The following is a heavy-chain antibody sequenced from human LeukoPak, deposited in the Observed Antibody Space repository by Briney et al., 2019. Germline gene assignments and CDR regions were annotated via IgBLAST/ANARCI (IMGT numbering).Heavy chain of an antibody. J-gene: IGHJ3*02. D-gene: IGHD2/OR15-2a*01. CDR3: ASFHDDAFDI. CDR1: GFTFSSYA. CDR2: ISSNGGST. V-gene: IGHV3-64*01. Sequence: PGGSLRLSSAASGFTFSSYAMHWVRQAPGKGLEYVSAISSNGGSTYYANSVKGRFTISRDNSKNTLYLQMGSLRAEDMAVYYCASFHDDAFDIWGQGTMVTVSS.